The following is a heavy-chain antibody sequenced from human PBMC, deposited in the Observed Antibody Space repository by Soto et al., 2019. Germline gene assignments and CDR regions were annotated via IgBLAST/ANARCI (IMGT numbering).Heavy chain of an antibody. CDR1: GGTFRTYA. Sequence: QVQLLQSGAEVKKPGSSVRVSCEASGGTFRTYAISWVRQAPGQGLEWMGEIIPIFGTVNYAQKFQGRVTIAAEEPTPTVYMDVRSRRSEDTAVYYCAKGAVAGTPTSYYYYGIDVWGQGATVTVSS. J-gene: IGHJ6*02. CDR3: AKGAVAGTPTSYYYYGIDV. D-gene: IGHD6-19*01. V-gene: IGHV1-69*12. CDR2: IIPIFGTV.